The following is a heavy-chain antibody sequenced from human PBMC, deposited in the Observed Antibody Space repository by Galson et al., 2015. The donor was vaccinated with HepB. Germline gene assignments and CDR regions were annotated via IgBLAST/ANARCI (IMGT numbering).Heavy chain of an antibody. J-gene: IGHJ4*02. CDR3: ARAGDNSDPGYFDH. Sequence: SLRLSCAASGFTFSGYYMSWIRQAPGKGLEWLSYISGSSIYRNYADSVKGRSTISRDNAKSSLYLQMNSLRAEDTAVYYCARAGDNSDPGYFDHWGQGTLVTVSS. CDR1: GFTFSGYY. V-gene: IGHV3-11*05. D-gene: IGHD2-2*03. CDR2: ISGSSIYR.